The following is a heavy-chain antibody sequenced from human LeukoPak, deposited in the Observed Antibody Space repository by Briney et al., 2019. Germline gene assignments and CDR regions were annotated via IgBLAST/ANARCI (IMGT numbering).Heavy chain of an antibody. CDR1: GFTFSSYG. V-gene: IGHV3-23*01. J-gene: IGHJ6*03. D-gene: IGHD1-20*01. CDR2: ISGSGGST. CDR3: ARISTRITGTSLGAYYMDV. Sequence: PGGSLRLSCAASGFTFSSYGMSWVRQAPGKGLEWVSAISGSGGSTYYADSVKGRFTISRDNSKNSLYLQMNSLRAEDTAVYYCARISTRITGTSLGAYYMDVWGKGTTVTVSS.